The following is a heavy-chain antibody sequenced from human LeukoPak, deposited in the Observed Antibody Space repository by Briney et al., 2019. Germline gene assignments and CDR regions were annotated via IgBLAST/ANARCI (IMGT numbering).Heavy chain of an antibody. Sequence: ASVKVSCKASGYTFTGYYMHWVRQAPGQGLEWMGWINPNSGGTNYAQKFQGRVTMTRDTSISTAYMELSRLRSDDTAVYYCARQLETIGGWFDPWGQGTLVTVSS. D-gene: IGHD1-1*01. J-gene: IGHJ5*02. CDR3: ARQLETIGGWFDP. CDR1: GYTFTGYY. V-gene: IGHV1-2*02. CDR2: INPNSGGT.